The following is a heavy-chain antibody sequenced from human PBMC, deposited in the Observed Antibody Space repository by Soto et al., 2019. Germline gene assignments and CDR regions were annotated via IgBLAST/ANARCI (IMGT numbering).Heavy chain of an antibody. V-gene: IGHV2-5*02. CDR3: AHRAVLCSGGTCYSHPFDS. Sequence: GSGPTLVNPTQTLPLTFPVSGFSLKTTGGGVGWIRQPPGKALEWLAIIYWDDDKRYSPSLKSRLTITKDTSKNQVVLTVTNMDPVDTATYFCAHRAVLCSGGTCYSHPFDSWGQGTLVTVSS. J-gene: IGHJ4*02. D-gene: IGHD2-15*01. CDR1: GFSLKTTGGG. CDR2: IYWDDDK.